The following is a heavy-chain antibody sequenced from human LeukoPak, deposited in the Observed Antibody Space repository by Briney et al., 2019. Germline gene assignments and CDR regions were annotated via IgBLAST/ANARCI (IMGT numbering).Heavy chain of an antibody. Sequence: SETLSLTCTVSGGSISSYYWSWIRQPAGKGLEWIGRIYTSGSTNYNPSLKSRVTMSVDTSKNQFSLKLSSVTAADTAMYYCTSGSDSRKQGYYGQGTLVTVSS. CDR3: TSGSDSRKQGY. CDR1: GGSISSYY. CDR2: IYTSGST. V-gene: IGHV4-4*07. J-gene: IGHJ4*02. D-gene: IGHD6-13*01.